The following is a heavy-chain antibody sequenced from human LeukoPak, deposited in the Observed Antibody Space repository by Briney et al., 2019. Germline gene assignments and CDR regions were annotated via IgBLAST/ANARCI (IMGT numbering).Heavy chain of an antibody. D-gene: IGHD2-2*02. Sequence: GESLKISCKGSGYSFTTYCIVWVRQMPGKGLEWMGTIYPGGSDARYSPSFQGQVTISADKSISTAYLQWSSLKASDTAIYYCARDYTRSSPFDYWGQGTLVTVSS. V-gene: IGHV5-51*01. CDR1: GYSFTTYC. CDR3: ARDYTRSSPFDY. CDR2: IYPGGSDA. J-gene: IGHJ4*02.